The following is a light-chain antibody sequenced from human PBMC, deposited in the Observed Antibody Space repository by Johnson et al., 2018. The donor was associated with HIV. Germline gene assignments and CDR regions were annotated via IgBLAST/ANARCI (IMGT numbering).Light chain of an antibody. J-gene: IGLJ1*01. CDR1: SSNIGNNS. Sequence: QSVLTQPPSVSAAPGQKVTISCSGSSSNIGNNSVSWYQQVPGTAPKLLIYENKKRPSGIADRFSASKSGTSATLDITGLQTGDEADYYCGTWDSSLSAGYVFGTGTKVTVL. CDR2: ENK. CDR3: GTWDSSLSAGYV. V-gene: IGLV1-51*02.